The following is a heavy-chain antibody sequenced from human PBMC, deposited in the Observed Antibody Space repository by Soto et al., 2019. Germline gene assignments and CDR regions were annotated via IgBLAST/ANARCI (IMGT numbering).Heavy chain of an antibody. CDR1: GGSFSGYY. V-gene: IGHV4-34*01. CDR3: ARAGVYYYDSSGYYASDAFDI. D-gene: IGHD3-22*01. CDR2: INHSGST. J-gene: IGHJ3*02. Sequence: SETLSLTCAVYGGSFSGYYWSWIRQPPGKGLEWIGEINHSGSTNYNPSLKSRVTISVDTSKNQFSLKLSSVTAADTAVYYCARAGVYYYDSSGYYASDAFDIWGQGTMVTVSS.